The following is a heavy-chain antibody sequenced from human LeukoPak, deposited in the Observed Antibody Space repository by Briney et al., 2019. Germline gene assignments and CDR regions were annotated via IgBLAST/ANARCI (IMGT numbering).Heavy chain of an antibody. CDR3: AKDREMATGGFDI. J-gene: IGHJ3*02. CDR2: VIHVLGVV. Sequence: SVNVSCKASGGTFSTSSISWVRQAPGQGLEWMGRVIHVLGVVKYAQKFQGRVTITADISTSTAYMELNSLRYEDTAVYYCAKDREMATGGFDIWGQGTMVTVYS. D-gene: IGHD5-24*01. V-gene: IGHV1-69*04. CDR1: GGTFSTSS.